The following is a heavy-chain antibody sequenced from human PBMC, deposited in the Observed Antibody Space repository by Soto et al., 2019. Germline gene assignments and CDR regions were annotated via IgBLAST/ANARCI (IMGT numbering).Heavy chain of an antibody. CDR3: ARAEVVSGDFDY. J-gene: IGHJ4*02. CDR2: INAGNGNT. Sequence: QVQLVQSGAEVKKPGASVKVSCKASGYTFTSYAMHWVRQAPGQWLEWMGWINAGNGNTKYSQKFQGRVTITRDTSASTAYMELSSLRSEDTAVYYCARAEVVSGDFDYWGQGTLVTVSS. CDR1: GYTFTSYA. V-gene: IGHV1-3*01. D-gene: IGHD3-22*01.